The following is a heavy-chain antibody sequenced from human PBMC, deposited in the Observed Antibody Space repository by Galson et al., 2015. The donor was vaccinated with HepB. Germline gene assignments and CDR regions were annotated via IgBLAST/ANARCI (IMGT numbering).Heavy chain of an antibody. CDR1: GFKFQNYA. V-gene: IGHV3-23*01. CDR2: IDGSGGST. CDR3: ALGRELLSWLDP. D-gene: IGHD7-27*01. Sequence: SLRLSCAASGFKFQNYAMNWIRQAPGKGPEWVSGIDGSGGSTYYAHSVKGRFTISRDNAKNTLYLQMDSLRIEDTAVYYCALGRELLSWLDPWGQGTLVTVSS. J-gene: IGHJ5*02.